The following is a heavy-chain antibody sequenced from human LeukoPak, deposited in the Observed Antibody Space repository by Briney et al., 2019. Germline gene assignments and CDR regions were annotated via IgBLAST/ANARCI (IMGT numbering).Heavy chain of an antibody. CDR2: ISWNSGSI. J-gene: IGHJ4*02. CDR1: GFTFDDYA. D-gene: IGHD2-2*01. V-gene: IGHV3-9*01. CDR3: AKARTDCSSTSCYHLFDY. Sequence: GRSLRLSCAASGFTFDDYAMHWVRQAPGKGLEWVSGISWNSGSIGYADSVKGRFTISRDNAKNSLYLQMNSLRAEDTALYYCAKARTDCSSTSCYHLFDYRGQGTLVTVSS.